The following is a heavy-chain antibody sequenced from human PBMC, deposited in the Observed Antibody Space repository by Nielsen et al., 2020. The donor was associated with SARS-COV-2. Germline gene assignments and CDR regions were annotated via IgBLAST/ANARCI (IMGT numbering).Heavy chain of an antibody. CDR3: AKVGYSSGWDFDY. V-gene: IGHV3-30*18. CDR2: ISYGGSNK. Sequence: GESLKISCAASGFTFSSYGMHWVRQSPGKGLEWMTVISYGGSNKYYADSVKGRFTISRDNSKNTLYLQMNSLRTEDTAVYYCAKVGYSSGWDFDYWGQGTLVTVSP. D-gene: IGHD6-19*01. CDR1: GFTFSSYG. J-gene: IGHJ4*02.